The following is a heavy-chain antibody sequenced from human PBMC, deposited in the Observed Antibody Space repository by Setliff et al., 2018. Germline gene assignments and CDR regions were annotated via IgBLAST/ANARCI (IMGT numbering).Heavy chain of an antibody. CDR2: ISHNERV. CDR3: ARSRYYDSSGNNYGLDY. Sequence: PSETLSLTCDIKGGAVSGFYWSWIRQTPGKDLEWIGEISHNERVSSSPSLKSRVTISVDRAKNHFSLKLTSVTAADTAMYYCARSRYYDSSGNNYGLDYWGQGTLVTVSS. D-gene: IGHD3-22*01. V-gene: IGHV4-34*01. CDR1: GGAVSGFY. J-gene: IGHJ4*02.